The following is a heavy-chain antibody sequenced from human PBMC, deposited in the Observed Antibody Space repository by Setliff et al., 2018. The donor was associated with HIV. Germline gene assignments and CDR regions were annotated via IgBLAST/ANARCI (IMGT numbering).Heavy chain of an antibody. CDR2: IYYSGST. CDR1: GGSISSGSYY. CDR3: ARGGVAVGDMTPSDY. J-gene: IGHJ4*02. Sequence: SETLSLTCTISGGSISSGSYYWSWIRQPAGKGLEWIGYIYYSGSTNYNPSLKSRVTMSVDTSKTQFSLQLSSVTAADTALYYCARGGVAVGDMTPSDYWGQGTLVTVS. V-gene: IGHV4-61*10. D-gene: IGHD6-19*01.